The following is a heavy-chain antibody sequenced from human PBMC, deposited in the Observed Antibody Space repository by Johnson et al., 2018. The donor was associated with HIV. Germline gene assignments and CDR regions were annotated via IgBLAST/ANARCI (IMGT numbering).Heavy chain of an antibody. CDR1: GFTVSSNY. V-gene: IGHV3-66*02. D-gene: IGHD3-22*01. CDR2: IYSGGST. J-gene: IGHJ3*01. Sequence: VQLVESGGGLVQPGGSLRLSCAASGFTVSSNYMSWVRQAPGKGLEWVSVIYSGGSTDYADAVKGRFTISRDNSKTTLYLQMNSLRAGDTAVYYCVRDGNYYDRSGYRVDAFDVWGQGTMVTVSS. CDR3: VRDGNYYDRSGYRVDAFDV.